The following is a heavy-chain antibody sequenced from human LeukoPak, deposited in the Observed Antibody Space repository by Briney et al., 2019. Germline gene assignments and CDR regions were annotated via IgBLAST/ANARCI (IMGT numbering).Heavy chain of an antibody. CDR1: GFTFSNYA. CDR3: AKGDGGSSSWYDFYFYGVDV. CDR2: ISNDGSKR. Sequence: GRSLRLSCVVSGFTFSNYAMHWDRQAPGKGLEWVAVISNDGSKRHYADAVKGRLSISRDNSKNALSLQFNSLRGDDTAVYYCAKGDGGSSSWYDFYFYGVDVWGKGTAVTVSS. D-gene: IGHD6-13*01. J-gene: IGHJ6*04. V-gene: IGHV3-30*18.